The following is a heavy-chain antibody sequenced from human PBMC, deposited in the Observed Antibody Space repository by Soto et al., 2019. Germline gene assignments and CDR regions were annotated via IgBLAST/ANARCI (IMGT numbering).Heavy chain of an antibody. D-gene: IGHD7-27*01. CDR1: GFILNNYA. CDR3: VKRGGNWGAFDF. V-gene: IGHV3-23*01. Sequence: VQLLESGGDLVQPGGSLRLSCVASGFILNNYAMSWVRQAPGKGLEWVSTIGGTDGDSDRVPWYEDSVKGRFTISRDSSANTLFLHMDNCRAEVAALYYCVKRGGNWGAFDFWGQGTTVVVSS. CDR2: IGGTDGDSDRVP. J-gene: IGHJ3*01.